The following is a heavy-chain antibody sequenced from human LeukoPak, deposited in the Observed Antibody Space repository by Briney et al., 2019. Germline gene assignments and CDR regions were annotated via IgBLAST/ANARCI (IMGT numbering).Heavy chain of an antibody. V-gene: IGHV4-39*01. J-gene: IGHJ4*02. CDR3: ARRGGSYRYFDY. CDR1: GGSISTISYY. D-gene: IGHD1-26*01. Sequence: SETLSLTRSVSGGSISTISYYWGWVRQPPGKGLEWIGSIYYTGSTYFNPSLKSRVTVSIDTSKNQFSLKLSSVTAADTAVYYCARRGGSYRYFDYWGQGALVTVSS. CDR2: IYYTGST.